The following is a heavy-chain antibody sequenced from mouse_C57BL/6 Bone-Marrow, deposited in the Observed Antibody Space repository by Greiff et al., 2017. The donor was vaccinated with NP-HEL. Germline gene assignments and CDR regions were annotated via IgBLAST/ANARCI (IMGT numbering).Heavy chain of an antibody. J-gene: IGHJ2*01. CDR1: GFTFSDYY. Sequence: DVQLQESEGGLVQPGSSMKLSCTASGFTFSDYYMAWVRQVPEKGLEWVANINYDGSSTYYLDSLKSRFIISRDNAKNILYLQMSSLKSEDTATYYCAREGYYYGTFDYWGQGTTLTVSS. V-gene: IGHV5-16*01. D-gene: IGHD1-1*01. CDR3: AREGYYYGTFDY. CDR2: INYDGSST.